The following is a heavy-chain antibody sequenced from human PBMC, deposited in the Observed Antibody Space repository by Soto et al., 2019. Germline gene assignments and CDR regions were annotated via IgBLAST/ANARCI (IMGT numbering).Heavy chain of an antibody. CDR1: GFIFSSYR. Sequence: GGYPRPPCPASGFIFSSYRLHWVRQAPGKGLVWVSRINSDGSSTSYPDSVKGRFTISRDNAKNTLYLQMNSLRAEDTAVYYCARVYFSGGRCYHFDYWGQGTLVTVSS. D-gene: IGHD2-15*01. J-gene: IGHJ4*02. CDR2: INSDGSST. CDR3: ARVYFSGGRCYHFDY. V-gene: IGHV3-74*01.